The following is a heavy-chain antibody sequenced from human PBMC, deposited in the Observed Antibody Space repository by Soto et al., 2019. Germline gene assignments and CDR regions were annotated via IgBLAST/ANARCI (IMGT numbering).Heavy chain of an antibody. V-gene: IGHV5-51*01. CDR2: IYPGDSYT. J-gene: IGHJ6*02. D-gene: IGHD2-21*02. CDR1: GYSFTSYW. Sequence: GESLKICCKGSGYSFTSYWISWVRQMPGKGLEWMGRIYPGDSYTKYSPSFQGQVTISADKSISTAYLQWSSLKASDTAMYYCARGREKYCGGDCYKYGMDVWGQGTTVTVSS. CDR3: ARGREKYCGGDCYKYGMDV.